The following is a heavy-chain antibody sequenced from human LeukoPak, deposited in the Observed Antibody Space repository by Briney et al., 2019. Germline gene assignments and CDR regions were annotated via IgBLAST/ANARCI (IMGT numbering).Heavy chain of an antibody. Sequence: SETLSLTCTVSGGSISSYYWSWIRQPPGKGLEWIGYIYYSGSTNYNPSLKSRVTISVDTSKNQFSLKLSSVTAADTAVYYCARVGAVAANWFDPWGQGTLVTVSS. CDR2: IYYSGST. D-gene: IGHD4-23*01. CDR3: ARVGAVAANWFDP. V-gene: IGHV4-59*01. J-gene: IGHJ5*02. CDR1: GGSISSYY.